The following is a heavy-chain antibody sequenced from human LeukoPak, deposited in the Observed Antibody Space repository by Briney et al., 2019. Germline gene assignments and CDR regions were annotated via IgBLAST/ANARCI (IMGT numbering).Heavy chain of an antibody. CDR1: GGSISSSSYY. D-gene: IGHD3-22*01. Sequence: XLPLTXXVSGGSISSSSYYWGWIRQPPGKGLEWIGSIYYSGSTYYNPSLKSRVTISVDTSKNQFSLKLSSVTAADTAVYYCARQLRSSSGYLVYWGQGTLVTVSS. CDR2: IYYSGST. V-gene: IGHV4-39*01. CDR3: ARQLRSSSGYLVY. J-gene: IGHJ4*02.